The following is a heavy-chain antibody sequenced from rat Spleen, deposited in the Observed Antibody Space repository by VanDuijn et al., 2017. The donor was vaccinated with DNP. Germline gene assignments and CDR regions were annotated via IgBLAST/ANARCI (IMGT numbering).Heavy chain of an antibody. CDR1: GFTFSSFP. CDR3: ARPDY. J-gene: IGHJ2*01. V-gene: IGHV5-46*01. Sequence: EVQLVESGGGLVQPGRSMKLSCAASGFTFSSFPMAWVRQAPTKGLEWVATISTSGGTTKYGDSVKGRFTISRDNAKSTLYLQMNSLRSEDTATYYCARPDYWGQGVMVTVSS. CDR2: ISTSGGTT.